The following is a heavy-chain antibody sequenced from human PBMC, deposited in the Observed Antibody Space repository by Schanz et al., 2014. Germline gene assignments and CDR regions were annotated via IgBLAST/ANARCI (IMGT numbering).Heavy chain of an antibody. CDR3: ARFRVHYSDF. Sequence: VQLVESGGGLVQPGGSLRLSCAASGFSFNDYFMTWIRQAPGKGLEWLSYISSSGTSTYYADSVKGRFTISRDNAKNSLYLQMINLRAEDTAFYYCARFRVHYSDFWGQGVLVTVSS. CDR2: ISSSGTST. CDR1: GFSFNDYF. J-gene: IGHJ4*02. V-gene: IGHV3-11*01. D-gene: IGHD3-10*01.